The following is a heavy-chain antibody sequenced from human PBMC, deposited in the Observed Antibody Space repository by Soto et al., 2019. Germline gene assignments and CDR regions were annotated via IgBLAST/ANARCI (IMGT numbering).Heavy chain of an antibody. Sequence: PGGSLRLSCAASGFTFSSYSMNWVRQAPGKGLEWVSSISSSSSYIYYADSVKGRFTISRDNAKNSLYLQMNSLRAEDTAVYYCAREVARIAVAVDYYGMDVWGQGTTVTVSS. D-gene: IGHD6-19*01. V-gene: IGHV3-21*01. CDR1: GFTFSSYS. CDR3: AREVARIAVAVDYYGMDV. CDR2: ISSSSSYI. J-gene: IGHJ6*02.